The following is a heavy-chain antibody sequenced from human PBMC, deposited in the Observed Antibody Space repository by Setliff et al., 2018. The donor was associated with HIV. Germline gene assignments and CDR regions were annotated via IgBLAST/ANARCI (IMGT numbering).Heavy chain of an antibody. V-gene: IGHV4-59*06. J-gene: IGHJ6*02. D-gene: IGHD3-10*01. CDR3: ARDLSPYGSGDPYYYYGMDV. Sequence: SETLSLTCTVSGGSISSYYWSWIRQPPGKGLERIGYIYYTGSTYYHPSLKSRVLISVDTSNNLFPLSLRSVTAADTAVYYCARDLSPYGSGDPYYYYGMDVWGQGTTVTVS. CDR1: GGSISSYY. CDR2: IYYTGST.